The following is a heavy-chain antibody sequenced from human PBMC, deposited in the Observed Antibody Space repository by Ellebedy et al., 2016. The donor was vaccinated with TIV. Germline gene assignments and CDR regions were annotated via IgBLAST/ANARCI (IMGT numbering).Heavy chain of an antibody. Sequence: MPSETLSLTCAVSGGSISSSNWWSWVRQPPGKGLEWIGQIYHSGSTNYNPSLKSRVTISVDKSKNQFSLKLSSVTAADTAVYYCASSFVITFGGFDPWGQGTLVTVSS. J-gene: IGHJ5*02. D-gene: IGHD3-16*01. CDR3: ASSFVITFGGFDP. V-gene: IGHV4-4*02. CDR2: IYHSGST. CDR1: GGSISSSNW.